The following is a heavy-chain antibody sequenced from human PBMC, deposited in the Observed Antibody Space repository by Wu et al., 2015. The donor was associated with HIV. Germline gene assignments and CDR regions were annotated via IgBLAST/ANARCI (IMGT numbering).Heavy chain of an antibody. D-gene: IGHD3-10*01. CDR3: ARDPGSYGSGSYYLPDYYYYYGMDV. CDR1: GYTFTSYD. CDR2: MNPNSGNT. Sequence: QVQLVQSGAEVKKPGASVKVSCKASGYTFTSYDINWVRQATGQGLEWMGWMNPNSGNTGYAQKFQGRVTMTRNTSISTAYMELSSLRSEDTAVYYCARDPGSYGSGSYYLPDYYYYYGMDVWGQGTTVTVSS. J-gene: IGHJ6*02. V-gene: IGHV1-8*01.